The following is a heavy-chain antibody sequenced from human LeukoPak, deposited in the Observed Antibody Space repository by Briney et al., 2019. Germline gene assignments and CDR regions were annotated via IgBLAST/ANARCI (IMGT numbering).Heavy chain of an antibody. CDR2: IYYSGGT. CDR1: GGSISSGGYY. Sequence: PSETLSLTCTVSGGSISSGGYYWSWIRQHAGKGLEWIGYIYYSGGTYYNPSLKSRVTISVDTSKNQFSLKLSSVTAADTAVYYCARALGCSGGSCYAVPPGMDVWGQGTTVTVSS. CDR3: ARALGCSGGSCYAVPPGMDV. J-gene: IGHJ6*02. V-gene: IGHV4-31*03. D-gene: IGHD2-15*01.